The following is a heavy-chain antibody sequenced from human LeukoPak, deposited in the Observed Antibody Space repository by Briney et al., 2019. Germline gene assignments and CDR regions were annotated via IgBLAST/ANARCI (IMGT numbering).Heavy chain of an antibody. J-gene: IGHJ4*02. CDR1: GFTFSSYA. CDR2: FSGSGGST. D-gene: IGHD1-26*01. CDR3: AKSGGSYSVGFDY. V-gene: IGHV3-23*01. Sequence: GGSLRLSCAASGFTFSSYAMSWVRQAPGKGLEWVSAFSGSGGSTYYADSVKGRFTISRDNSKNTLYLQMNSLRAEGTALYYCAKSGGSYSVGFDYWGQGTLVTVSS.